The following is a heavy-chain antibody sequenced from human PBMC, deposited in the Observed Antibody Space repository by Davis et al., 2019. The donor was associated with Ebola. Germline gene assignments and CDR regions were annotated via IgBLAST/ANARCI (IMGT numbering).Heavy chain of an antibody. CDR3: ARAGYCNGDSCVGGGMDV. Sequence: PGGSLRLSCAASGITVSSPYMTWVRQAPGKGLEWVSVSYTGGSADYADSVKGRFTISRDTSKNTLYLQMNSLRVEDTAVYYCARAGYCNGDSCVGGGMDVWGQGTTVTVSS. CDR1: GITVSSPY. J-gene: IGHJ6*02. CDR2: SYTGGSA. D-gene: IGHD2-15*01. V-gene: IGHV3-53*01.